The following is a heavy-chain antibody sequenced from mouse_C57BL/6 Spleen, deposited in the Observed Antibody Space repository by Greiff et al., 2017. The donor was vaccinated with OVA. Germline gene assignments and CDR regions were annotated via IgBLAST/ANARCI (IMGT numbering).Heavy chain of an antibody. J-gene: IGHJ1*03. CDR3: VRRGDGYLYWYFDV. V-gene: IGHV10-1*01. Sequence: EAGGGLVQPKGSLKLSCAASGFSFNTYAMNWVRQAPGKGLEWVARIRSKSNNYATYYADSVKDRFTISRDDSESMLYLQMNNLKTEDTAMYYCVRRGDGYLYWYFDVWGTGTTVTVSS. CDR2: IRSKSNNYAT. D-gene: IGHD2-3*01. CDR1: GFSFNTYA.